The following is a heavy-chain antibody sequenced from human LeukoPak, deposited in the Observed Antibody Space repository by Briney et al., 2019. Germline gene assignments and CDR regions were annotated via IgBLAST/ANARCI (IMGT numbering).Heavy chain of an antibody. CDR1: GYTFTSYA. CDR2: INAGNGNT. J-gene: IGHJ4*02. V-gene: IGHV1-3*01. CDR3: ARDPNGDYGFDY. Sequence: ASVKVSCKASGYTFTSYAMHWVRQAPGQRLEWMGWINAGNGNTKYSQKFQDRVTITRDTSASTAYMELSSLRSEDTAVYYCARDPNGDYGFDYWGQGTLVTVSS. D-gene: IGHD4-17*01.